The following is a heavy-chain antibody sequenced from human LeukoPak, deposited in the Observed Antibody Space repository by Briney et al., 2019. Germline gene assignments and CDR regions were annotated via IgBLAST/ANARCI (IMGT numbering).Heavy chain of an antibody. Sequence: ASVKVSCKASGYTFTSYGISWVRQAPGQGLEWMGWISAYNGNTNYAQKLQSRVTMTTDTSTSTAYMELRSLRSDDTAVYYCARDRITISGVVMPRDAFDIWGQGTMVTVSS. J-gene: IGHJ3*02. CDR1: GYTFTSYG. CDR2: ISAYNGNT. D-gene: IGHD3-3*01. CDR3: ARDRITISGVVMPRDAFDI. V-gene: IGHV1-18*01.